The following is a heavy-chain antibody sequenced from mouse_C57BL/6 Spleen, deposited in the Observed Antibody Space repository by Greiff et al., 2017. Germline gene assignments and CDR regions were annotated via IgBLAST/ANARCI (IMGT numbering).Heavy chain of an antibody. CDR1: GYAFSSYW. CDR3: AREDYFYYFDY. J-gene: IGHJ2*01. D-gene: IGHD2-13*01. Sequence: QVQLQQSGAELVKPGASVKISCKASGYAFSSYWMNWVKQRPGQGLEWIGQIYPGDGDTNYNGKFKGKATLTADKSSSTAYMQLSSLTSEDSAVYFCAREDYFYYFDYRGQSTTLTVSS. V-gene: IGHV1-80*01. CDR2: IYPGDGDT.